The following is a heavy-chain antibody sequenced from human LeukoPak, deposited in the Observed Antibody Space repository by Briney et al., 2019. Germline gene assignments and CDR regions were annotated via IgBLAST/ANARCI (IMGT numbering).Heavy chain of an antibody. CDR3: AKVSICYGCYFDY. J-gene: IGHJ4*02. Sequence: GGSLRLSCAASGYSFSDHGMTWFRQTPGKGLQWVSTINGLGDNPSYAETAKGRFTVYRDNSKNTVYLQMNRLRAEDTAIYYCAKVSICYGCYFDYWGPGIPVTVSS. CDR2: INGLGDNP. CDR1: GYSFSDHG. V-gene: IGHV3-23*01. D-gene: IGHD3-10*02.